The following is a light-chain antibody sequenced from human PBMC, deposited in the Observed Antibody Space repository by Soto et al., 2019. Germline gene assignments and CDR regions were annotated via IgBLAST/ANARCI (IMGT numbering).Light chain of an antibody. CDR1: QSVSSNY. J-gene: IGKJ2*01. Sequence: EIVLTQSPGTLSLSPGERATLSCRASQSVSSNYLAWYQQRPGQAPRVLIYGASSRATGIPDRFSGSGSGTDFTLTISRLETEDFAVYFCHHYGNSPPNTFGQGTKVEIK. V-gene: IGKV3-20*01. CDR3: HHYGNSPPNT. CDR2: GAS.